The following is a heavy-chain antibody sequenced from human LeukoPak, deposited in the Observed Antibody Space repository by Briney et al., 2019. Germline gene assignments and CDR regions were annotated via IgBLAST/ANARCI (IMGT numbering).Heavy chain of an antibody. V-gene: IGHV3-21*01. D-gene: IGHD3-9*01. CDR1: GFTFSSYS. J-gene: IGHJ4*02. Sequence: GGSLRLSCAASGFTFSSYSMNWVRQAPGKGLEGVSSISSSSSYIYYADSVKGRFTISRDNAKNSLYLQMTSLRAEDTAVYYCARDRYFDWPHAADYWGQGTLVTVSS. CDR3: ARDRYFDWPHAADY. CDR2: ISSSSSYI.